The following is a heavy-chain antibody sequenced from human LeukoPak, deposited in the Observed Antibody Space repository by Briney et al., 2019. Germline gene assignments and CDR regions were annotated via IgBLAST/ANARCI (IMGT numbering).Heavy chain of an antibody. CDR2: ISSSSRTI. CDR1: GFTFSTYD. D-gene: IGHD2/OR15-2a*01. V-gene: IGHV3-48*04. J-gene: IGHJ4*02. Sequence: GGSLRLSCAASGFTFSTYDMNWVRQAPGKGLEWVSYISSSSRTIYYADSVKGRFTISRDNAKNSLYLRMNSLRAEDTAVYYCASSYYVLPSTTGDYWGQGTLVTVSS. CDR3: ASSYYVLPSTTGDY.